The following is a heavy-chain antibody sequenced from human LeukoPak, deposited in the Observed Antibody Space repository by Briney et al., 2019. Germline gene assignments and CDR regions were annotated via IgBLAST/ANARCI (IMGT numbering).Heavy chain of an antibody. D-gene: IGHD3-3*01. V-gene: IGHV1-2*02. J-gene: IGHJ5*02. CDR1: GYTFTGYY. CDR2: INPNSGGT. Sequence: ASVKVSCKASGYTFTGYYMHWVRQAPGQGLEWMGWINPNSGGTNYAQKFQGRVTMTRDTSISTAYMELRSLRSDDTAVYYCARVGYDFWSGYPNWFDPWGQGTLVTVSS. CDR3: ARVGYDFWSGYPNWFDP.